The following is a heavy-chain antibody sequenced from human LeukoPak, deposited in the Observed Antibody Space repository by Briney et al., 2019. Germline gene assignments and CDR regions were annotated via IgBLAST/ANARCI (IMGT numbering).Heavy chain of an antibody. CDR1: GFTVSSNY. J-gene: IGHJ4*02. CDR3: ATYRQVLLPFES. Sequence: GGSLRLSCAASGFTVSSNYMIWVRQPPGKGLEWVSSIFPSGGEKHYADSVRGRFTISRDNSKSILSLQMNSLRAEDTAIYYCATYRQVLLPFESWGQGTLVTVSS. CDR2: IFPSGGEK. D-gene: IGHD5-18*01. V-gene: IGHV3-53*01.